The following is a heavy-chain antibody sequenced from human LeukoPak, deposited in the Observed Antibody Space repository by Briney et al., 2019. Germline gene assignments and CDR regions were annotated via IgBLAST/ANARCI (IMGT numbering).Heavy chain of an antibody. J-gene: IGHJ4*02. CDR3: ARASYYDFWSGYYTSFDY. D-gene: IGHD3-3*01. Sequence: GGSLRLSCAASGFTFSSYGMHWVRQAPGKGLEWVAVISYDGSNKYYADSVKGRFTISRDNSKNTLYLQMNSLRAEDTAVYYCARASYYDFWSGYYTSFDYWGQGTLVTVSS. CDR1: GFTFSSYG. V-gene: IGHV3-30*03. CDR2: ISYDGSNK.